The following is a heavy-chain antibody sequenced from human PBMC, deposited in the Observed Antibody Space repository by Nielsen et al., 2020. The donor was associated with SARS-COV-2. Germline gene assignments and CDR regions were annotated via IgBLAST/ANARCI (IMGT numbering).Heavy chain of an antibody. D-gene: IGHD1-26*01. J-gene: IGHJ4*02. Sequence: GESLKISCAASGFTFSSYAMSWVRQAPGKGLEWVSGITGGAGTTYYADSVKGRFTISRDNAKNSLYLQMNSLRAEDTALYYCAKDMGGWGSYHDRSLDYWGQGTLVTVSS. CDR2: ITGGAGTT. V-gene: IGHV3-23*01. CDR1: GFTFSSYA. CDR3: AKDMGGWGSYHDRSLDY.